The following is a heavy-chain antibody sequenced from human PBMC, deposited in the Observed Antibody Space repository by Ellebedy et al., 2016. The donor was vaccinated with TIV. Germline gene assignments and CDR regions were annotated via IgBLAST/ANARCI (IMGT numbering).Heavy chain of an antibody. V-gene: IGHV3-30-3*01. D-gene: IGHD5-12*01. J-gene: IGHJ4*02. CDR2: ISYDGSNK. CDR3: ARDHRYAFDY. Sequence: GESLKISCAASGFTFSSYAMSWVRQAPGKGLEWVAVISYDGSNKYYADSVKGRFTISRDNSKNTLYLQMNSLRAEDTAVYYCARDHRYAFDYWGQGILVTVSS. CDR1: GFTFSSYA.